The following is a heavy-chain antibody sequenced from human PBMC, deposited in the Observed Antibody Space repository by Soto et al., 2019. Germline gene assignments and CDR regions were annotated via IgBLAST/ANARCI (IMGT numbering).Heavy chain of an antibody. Sequence: QVQLVESGGGLVKPGGSLGLSCAVSGFTFSDYYMSWIRQAPGKGLEWVSYISRDGTTTYYTDSVRGRFTLSRDNAKNSLYLQMNSLRAEDTAVYYCARGHTTVSTGYWGQGTLVTVSS. J-gene: IGHJ4*02. CDR2: ISRDGTTT. CDR1: GFTFSDYY. CDR3: ARGHTTVSTGY. D-gene: IGHD4-17*01. V-gene: IGHV3-11*01.